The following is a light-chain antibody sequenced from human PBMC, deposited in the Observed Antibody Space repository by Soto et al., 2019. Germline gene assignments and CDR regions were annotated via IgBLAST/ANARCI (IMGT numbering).Light chain of an antibody. CDR1: QSVSSY. V-gene: IGKV3-11*01. J-gene: IGKJ4*01. CDR2: VAS. CDR3: QHRSNWLT. Sequence: EIVLTQSPATLSLSPGERATLSCRASQSVSSYLAWYQQKPGQAPRLLIYVASNRATGIPARFSGSGSGTDFTPTISSLEPEDFAVYYCQHRSNWLTFGGGTKVEIK.